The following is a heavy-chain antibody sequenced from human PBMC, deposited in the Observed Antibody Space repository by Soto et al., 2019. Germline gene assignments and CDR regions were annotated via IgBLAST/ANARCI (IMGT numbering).Heavy chain of an antibody. CDR3: AKEPVGPDWYFDL. Sequence: GGSLRLSCAASGFTVSSNYMSWVRQAPGKGLEWVSVIYSDGSTYYADSVKGRFTVSRDNSKNTLYLQMNSLRAEDTAVYNCAKEPVGPDWYFDLWGRSTLVTVSS. CDR1: GFTVSSNY. V-gene: IGHV3-53*01. J-gene: IGHJ2*01. CDR2: IYSDGST.